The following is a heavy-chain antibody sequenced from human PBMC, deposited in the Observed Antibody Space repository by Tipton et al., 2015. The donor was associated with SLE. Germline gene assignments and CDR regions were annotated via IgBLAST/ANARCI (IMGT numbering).Heavy chain of an antibody. CDR3: ARARGILGGSGWYLEL. CDR1: GFRSPFTDYG. J-gene: IGHJ2*01. V-gene: IGHV3-33*07. Sequence: SLRLSCVASGFRSPFTDYGLYWVRQTPGKGLEWVALIWHDGTNKNYVDSAKGRFIISKDDSKSTLYLQMNSLTVDDTGLYFCARARGILGGSGWYLELWGRGTLVTVSS. D-gene: IGHD2-15*01. CDR2: IWHDGTNK.